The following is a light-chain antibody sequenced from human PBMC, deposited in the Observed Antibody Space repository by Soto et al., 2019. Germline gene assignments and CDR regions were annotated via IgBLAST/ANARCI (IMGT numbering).Light chain of an antibody. J-gene: IGLJ1*01. V-gene: IGLV1-44*01. CDR3: ATWDDSRNGYV. CDR2: DND. Sequence: QSVLTQPPSASGTPGQMVTISASGSSSNIGSNTVSWYQKLPGTAPKLLIYDNDERPSGVPARFSGSKSATSASLAISSLQSEDEGDYYCATWDDSRNGYVFGPGTKLTVL. CDR1: SSNIGSNT.